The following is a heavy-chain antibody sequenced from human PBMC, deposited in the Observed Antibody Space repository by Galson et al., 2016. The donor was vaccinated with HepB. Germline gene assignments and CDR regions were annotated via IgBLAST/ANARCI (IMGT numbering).Heavy chain of an antibody. V-gene: IGHV5-51*01. Sequence: QSGAEVKKPGESLKISCRGSGYNFNNYWIGWVRQKPGGGLEWMGTIYPADSETTYSPASQGQATISVDKSVSTAYLQWGSLKASDTAIYFCARRVRYSAKITRDDFWGQGTQVTVSS. CDR3: ARRVRYSAKITRDDF. CDR1: GYNFNNYW. D-gene: IGHD5-12*01. J-gene: IGHJ4*02. CDR2: IYPADSET.